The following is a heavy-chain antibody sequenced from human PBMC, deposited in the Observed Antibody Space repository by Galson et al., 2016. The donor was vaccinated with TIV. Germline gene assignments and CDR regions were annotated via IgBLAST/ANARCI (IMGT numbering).Heavy chain of an antibody. CDR1: GFTFSSHG. J-gene: IGHJ4*02. Sequence: SLRLSCAASGFTFSSHGMHWVRQAPGKGLEWVAVISYDENYKHYTDSVKGRFTISRDNSKNMVYLQMNSLRAEDTAVYFCARDPRIYGDYLLAYFDYWGQGTLVSVSS. V-gene: IGHV3-30*03. D-gene: IGHD4-17*01. CDR3: ARDPRIYGDYLLAYFDY. CDR2: ISYDENYK.